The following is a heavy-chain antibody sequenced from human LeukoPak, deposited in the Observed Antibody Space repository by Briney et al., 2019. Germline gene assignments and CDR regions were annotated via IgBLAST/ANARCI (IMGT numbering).Heavy chain of an antibody. J-gene: IGHJ1*01. Sequence: GGSLRLSCGGSGFTLDDYGMHWVRQRPGKGLEWVSLISGDGGMTHYADSVKGRFTISRDNAKNTLYLQMNSLRAEDTAVYYCARGTYYYDSSAYYSEYFQHWGQGTLVTVSS. D-gene: IGHD3-22*01. V-gene: IGHV3-43*02. CDR1: GFTLDDYG. CDR3: ARGTYYYDSSAYYSEYFQH. CDR2: ISGDGGMT.